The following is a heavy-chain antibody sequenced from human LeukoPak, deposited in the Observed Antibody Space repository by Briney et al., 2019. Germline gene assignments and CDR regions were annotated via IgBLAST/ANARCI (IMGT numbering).Heavy chain of an antibody. CDR3: ARNGGSYDRFDY. CDR1: GYTFTSYY. J-gene: IGHJ4*02. V-gene: IGHV1-46*01. CDR2: INPSGGST. D-gene: IGHD1-26*01. Sequence: ASVKVSCKASGYTFTSYYMHWVRQAPGQGLEWMGIINPSGGSTSYAQKFQGRVTITANESTSTAYMELSSLRSEDTAVYYCARNGGSYDRFDYWGQGTLVTVSS.